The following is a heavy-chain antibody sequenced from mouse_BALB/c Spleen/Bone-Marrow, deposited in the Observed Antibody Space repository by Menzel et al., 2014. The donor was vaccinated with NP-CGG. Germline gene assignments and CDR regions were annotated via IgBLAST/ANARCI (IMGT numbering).Heavy chain of an antibody. V-gene: IGHV1-9*01. CDR3: ARGLWVRRSYDAMDY. Sequence: QVQLQQSGAELMKPGASVKISCKATGYTFSSYWIEWVKQRPGHGLEWIGEIFPGSGSTNYNEKFKGKSTFTADTSSNTAYMQLSNLTSEASTAEYCARGLWVRRSYDAMDYWGQGPSLTVPS. CDR2: IFPGSGST. CDR1: GYTFSSYW. D-gene: IGHD2-14*01. J-gene: IGHJ4*01.